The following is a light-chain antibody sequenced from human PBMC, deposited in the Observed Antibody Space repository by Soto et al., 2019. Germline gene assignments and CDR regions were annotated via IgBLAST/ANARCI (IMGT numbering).Light chain of an antibody. V-gene: IGKV4-1*01. Sequence: DIVMTQSPDSLAVSLGERATINCKSSQSVLYSSNNKNQLDWYQQKPGQPPKLLISWASTRESGVPDRFSGSGSGADFTLTISSLQAEDVAVYYCQQYYSGPRTFGGGTEVEIK. J-gene: IGKJ4*01. CDR3: QQYYSGPRT. CDR2: WAS. CDR1: QSVLYSSNNKNQ.